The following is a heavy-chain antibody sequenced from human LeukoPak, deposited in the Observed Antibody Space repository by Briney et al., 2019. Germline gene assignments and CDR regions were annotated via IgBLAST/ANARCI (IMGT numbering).Heavy chain of an antibody. Sequence: GKSLQISCKGSGNRFASYWIGWARQMPGKGLEWMGSIYPDGSDTRYSPSFQGQVTITADKSISTAYLQWNSLKASDTAMYFCARRIAGSGSDYWGQGTLVTVSS. D-gene: IGHD6-13*01. CDR1: GNRFASYW. J-gene: IGHJ4*02. CDR2: IYPDGSDT. V-gene: IGHV5-51*01. CDR3: ARRIAGSGSDY.